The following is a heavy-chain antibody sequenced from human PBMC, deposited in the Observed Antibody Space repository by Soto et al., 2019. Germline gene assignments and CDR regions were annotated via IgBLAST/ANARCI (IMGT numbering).Heavy chain of an antibody. J-gene: IGHJ4*02. V-gene: IGHV3-30*18. CDR1: GFTFSFYG. CDR3: AKDRGYRYGYVDY. D-gene: IGHD5-18*01. Sequence: QVQLVESGGGVVQPGRSLRLSCAASGFTFSFYGMHWVRQAPGKGLERMTVISYDGGNKYYADSVKGRFTISRDNSKDTLYLQMNSLRAEDTAVYYCAKDRGYRYGYVDYWGQGTLVTVSS. CDR2: ISYDGGNK.